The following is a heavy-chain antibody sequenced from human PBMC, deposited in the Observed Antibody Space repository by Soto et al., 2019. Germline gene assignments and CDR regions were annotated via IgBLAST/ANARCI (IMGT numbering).Heavy chain of an antibody. D-gene: IGHD2-2*01. Sequence: GGSLRLSCAVSGFTFSSYAMSWVRQAPGKGLEWVSGTSGSGGSTYYTDSVKGRFTISRDNSKNTLYLQMDSLRAEDTAVYYCAKDHEGYCSGSSCRKFDYWGQGTLVTVSS. V-gene: IGHV3-23*01. J-gene: IGHJ4*02. CDR1: GFTFSSYA. CDR3: AKDHEGYCSGSSCRKFDY. CDR2: TSGSGGST.